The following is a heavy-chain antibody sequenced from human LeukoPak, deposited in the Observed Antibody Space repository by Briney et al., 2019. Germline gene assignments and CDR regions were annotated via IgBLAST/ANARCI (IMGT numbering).Heavy chain of an antibody. CDR1: DYTFTSYG. D-gene: IGHD6-25*01. CDR3: ARDVTPGVLYSSGSFDY. J-gene: IGHJ4*02. Sequence: ASVKVSCKAPDYTFTSYGINWVRQAPGQGLEWMGWISAYNGDTNYAQKLQGRVTMTTDTSTSTAYMELRSLRSDDTAVYYCARDVTPGVLYSSGSFDYWGQGTLVTVSS. CDR2: ISAYNGDT. V-gene: IGHV1-18*01.